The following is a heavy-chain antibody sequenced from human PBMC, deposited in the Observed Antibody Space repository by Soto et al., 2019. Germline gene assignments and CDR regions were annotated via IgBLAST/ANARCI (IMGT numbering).Heavy chain of an antibody. CDR2: INHCGST. CDR3: ATGGLFSS. D-gene: IGHD3-3*01. V-gene: IGHV4-34*01. CDR1: GGYFSANY. Sequence: QVQLRQWGAGLLKPSETLSLTCGISGGYFSANYWSWIRQSPGKGLEWLGEINHCGSTEYDPSLKTRVTTSANSSKNQFSLTVTSVTAAHTAVYCCATGGLFSSWGQGTLVTFSS. J-gene: IGHJ5*02.